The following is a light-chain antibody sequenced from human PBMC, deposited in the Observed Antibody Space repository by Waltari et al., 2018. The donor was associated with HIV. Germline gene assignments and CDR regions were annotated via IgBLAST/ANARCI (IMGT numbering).Light chain of an antibody. CDR1: QSIDYSY. CDR2: SAS. V-gene: IGKV3-20*01. CDR3: QQYTRAPWT. J-gene: IGKJ1*01. Sequence: EIVLTQSPGTLSLSPGERATLSCRASQSIDYSYLAWYQQRPGQAPRLLIYSASTRAAGIPDRFSGSGSGIDFILTISRLEPEDCAVFYCQQYTRAPWTFGQGTKVEI.